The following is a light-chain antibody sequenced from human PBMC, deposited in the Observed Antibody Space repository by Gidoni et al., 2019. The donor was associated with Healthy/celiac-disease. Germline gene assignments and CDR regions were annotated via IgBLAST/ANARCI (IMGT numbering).Light chain of an antibody. J-gene: IGLJ7*01. CDR1: SSNTGAGYD. V-gene: IGLV1-40*01. Sequence: QSVLTQPPSVSGAPGQRVTFSCTGSSSNTGAGYDVHWYQQLPGTAPKPLIYGNSNRPSVVPDRFSGSKSGTSASLAITGLQAEDEADYYCQSYDSSLSVAVFGGGTQLTV. CDR3: QSYDSSLSVAV. CDR2: GNS.